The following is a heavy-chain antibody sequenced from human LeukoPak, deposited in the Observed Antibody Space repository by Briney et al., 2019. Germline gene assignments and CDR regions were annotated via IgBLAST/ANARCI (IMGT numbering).Heavy chain of an antibody. CDR3: ARASGNRGYSGYFISGSGWTGGGMDV. CDR1: GFTFSSYD. V-gene: IGHV3-13*01. J-gene: IGHJ6*02. Sequence: SGGSLRLSCAASGFTFSSYDMHWVRQGIGIGLERVSAIGTAGDTYYPGSVKGRFTISRENAKNSLYLQMNSLRAGDTAVYYCARASGNRGYSGYFISGSGWTGGGMDVWGQGTTVTVSS. D-gene: IGHD5-12*01. CDR2: IGTAGDT.